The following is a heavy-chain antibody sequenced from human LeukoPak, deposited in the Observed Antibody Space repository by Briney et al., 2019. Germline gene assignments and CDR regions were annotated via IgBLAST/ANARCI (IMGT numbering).Heavy chain of an antibody. CDR2: IKQDGSEK. Sequence: GSLRLSCAASGFTFSSYWMSWVRQAPGKGLEWVANIKQDGSEKYYVDSVKGRFTISRDNAKNTLYLQMNSLRAEDTAVYYCARGYCSSTSCPKAYYFDYWGQGTLVTVSS. V-gene: IGHV3-7*01. D-gene: IGHD2-2*01. J-gene: IGHJ4*02. CDR3: ARGYCSSTSCPKAYYFDY. CDR1: GFTFSSYW.